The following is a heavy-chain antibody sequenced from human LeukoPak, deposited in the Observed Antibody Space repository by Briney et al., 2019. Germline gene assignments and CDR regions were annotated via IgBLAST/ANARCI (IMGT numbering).Heavy chain of an antibody. CDR1: GFTLSSHW. J-gene: IGHJ4*02. V-gene: IGHV3-74*01. CDR2: TNEVGGIT. CDR3: VRSFSGYRDY. Sequence: GGSLRLSCTASGFTLSSHWVHWVRQAPGKGLVWVSRTNEVGGITNYTDSVRGRFTISRDNARNAVYLQMDSLRADDTALYYYVRSFSGYRDYWGQGTLVTVSS. D-gene: IGHD3-22*01.